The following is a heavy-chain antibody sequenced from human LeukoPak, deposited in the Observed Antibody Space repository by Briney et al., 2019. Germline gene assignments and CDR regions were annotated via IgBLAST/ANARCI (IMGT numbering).Heavy chain of an antibody. CDR2: ISWNSGSI. CDR1: GFTFDDYA. D-gene: IGHD2-2*02. V-gene: IGHV3-9*01. CDR3: AREEYQLLYDY. J-gene: IGHJ4*02. Sequence: GGSLRLSCAASGFTFDDYAMHWVRQAPGKGLEWVAGISWNSGSIDYADSVKGRFTISRDNAKNSLYLQMNSLRAEDTAVYYCAREEYQLLYDYWGQGTLVTVSS.